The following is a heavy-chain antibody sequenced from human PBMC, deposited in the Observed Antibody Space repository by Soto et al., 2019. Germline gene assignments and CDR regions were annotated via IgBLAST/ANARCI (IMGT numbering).Heavy chain of an antibody. CDR2: IYYSGYT. J-gene: IGHJ6*02. CDR3: ARHNGPLYVGYYYDMDV. Sequence: PSETLSLTCAVYGGSFSSYYWGWIRQPPGKGLEWTGSIYYSGYTYYNPSLKSRVTISVDTSKNQFSLKLSSVTAADTAVYYCARHNGPLYVGYYYDMDVWGQGTTVTVSS. CDR1: GGSFSSYY. V-gene: IGHV4-39*01. D-gene: IGHD3-16*01.